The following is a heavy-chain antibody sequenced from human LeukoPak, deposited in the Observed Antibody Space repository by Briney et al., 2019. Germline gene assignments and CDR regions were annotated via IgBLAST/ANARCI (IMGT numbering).Heavy chain of an antibody. J-gene: IGHJ4*02. CDR3: ARDQGILGPTGGDY. CDR2: ISAYNGDT. Sequence: ASVKVSCKASGYTFTGYYMHWVRQAAGQGLEWMGWISAYNGDTNYAQKLQGRVTMTTDTSTSTAYMELRSLRSDDTALYYCARDQGILGPTGGDYWGQGTLVTVSS. CDR1: GYTFTGYY. V-gene: IGHV1-18*04. D-gene: IGHD1-26*01.